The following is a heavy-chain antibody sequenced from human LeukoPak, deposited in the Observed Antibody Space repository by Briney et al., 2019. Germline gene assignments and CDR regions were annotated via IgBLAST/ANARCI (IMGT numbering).Heavy chain of an antibody. CDR3: AKFTDY. J-gene: IGHJ4*02. V-gene: IGHV3-21*01. Sequence: GGALSLSCATSGFTFSSYSMNWVRQAPGRGLEWVSSISSSSNYIYYADSVKGRFTISRDNAKNSLYLQMNSLRAEDTAVYYCAKFTDYWGQGTLVTVSS. CDR2: ISSSSNYI. CDR1: GFTFSSYS.